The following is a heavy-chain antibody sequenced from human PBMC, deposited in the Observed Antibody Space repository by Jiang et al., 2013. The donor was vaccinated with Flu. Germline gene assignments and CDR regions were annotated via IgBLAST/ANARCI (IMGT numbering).Heavy chain of an antibody. CDR2: IYPGDSDT. V-gene: IGHV5-51*01. CDR1: GYSFTSYW. D-gene: IGHD3-22*01. CDR3: ARPYYYDSSGYLPDAFDI. J-gene: IGHJ3*02. Sequence: SLKISCKGSGYSFTSYWIGWVRQMPGKGLEWMGIIYPGDSDTRYSPSFQGQVTISADKSISTAYLQWSSLKASDTAMYYCARPYYYDSSGYLPDAFDIWGQGTMVTVSS.